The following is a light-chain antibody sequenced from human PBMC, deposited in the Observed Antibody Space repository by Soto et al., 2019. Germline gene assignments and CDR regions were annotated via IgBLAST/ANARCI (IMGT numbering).Light chain of an antibody. CDR3: QQGYSTPWT. CDR2: AAS. Sequence: MTQSPLSLPVTLGESASISCRSSQSLLHSNGHNYLDWYQQKPGKAPRLLIYAASNLQSGVPSRFSASGSGTDFTLTLSSLQPEDFATYYCQQGYSTPWTFGQGTKVEIK. J-gene: IGKJ1*01. V-gene: IGKV1-39*01. CDR1: QSLLHSNGHNY.